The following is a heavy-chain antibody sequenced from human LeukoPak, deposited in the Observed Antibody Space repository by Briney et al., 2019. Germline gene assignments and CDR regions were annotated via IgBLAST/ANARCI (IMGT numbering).Heavy chain of an antibody. CDR2: MQSTGNS. J-gene: IGHJ4*02. CDR1: GGSISTYH. CDR3: ARDKQHSYGRYFDH. V-gene: IGHV4-59*01. D-gene: IGHD5-18*01. Sequence: PSETLSLTCTVSGGSISTYHWNWIRKSPGKGLEWIGYMQSTGNSNYNPSLKSRVTMPVDMSRNQIVLNLSSVTAADTAVYFCARDKQHSYGRYFDHWGQGTLVTVSS.